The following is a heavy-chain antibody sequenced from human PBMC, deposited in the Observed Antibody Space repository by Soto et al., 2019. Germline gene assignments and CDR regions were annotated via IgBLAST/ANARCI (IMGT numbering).Heavy chain of an antibody. D-gene: IGHD3-22*01. Sequence: QVQLVESGGGVVQPGRSLRLSCAASGFTFSSYAMHWVRQAPGKGLAWVAVISYDGSNKYYADSVKGRFTISRDNSKNTLYLQMNSLRAEDTAVYYCARAPHGDSSGYYPDYWGQGTLVTVSS. V-gene: IGHV3-30-3*01. CDR3: ARAPHGDSSGYYPDY. J-gene: IGHJ4*02. CDR2: ISYDGSNK. CDR1: GFTFSSYA.